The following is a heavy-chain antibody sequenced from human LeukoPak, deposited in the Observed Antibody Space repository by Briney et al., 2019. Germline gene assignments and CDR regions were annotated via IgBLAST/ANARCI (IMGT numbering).Heavy chain of an antibody. D-gene: IGHD6-13*01. CDR3: ARTRLGYSSSWYYYFDY. V-gene: IGHV3-66*01. CDR1: GFTVSSNY. CDR2: IYSGGST. J-gene: IGHJ4*02. Sequence: PGGSLRLSCAASGFTVSSNYMSWVRQAPGKGLEWVSVIYSGGSTYYADSVKGRFTISRDNSKNTLYLQMNSLRAEDTAVYYCARTRLGYSSSWYYYFDYWGQGTLVTVSS.